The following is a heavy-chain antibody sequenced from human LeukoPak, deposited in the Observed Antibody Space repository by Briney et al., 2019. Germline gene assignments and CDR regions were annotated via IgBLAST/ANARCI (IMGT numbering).Heavy chain of an antibody. J-gene: IGHJ3*02. CDR2: INAGNGNT. CDR1: GYTLTSYA. Sequence: GASVKVSCKASGYTLTSYAMHWVRQAPGQRLEWMGWINAGNGNTKYSQKFQGRVTITRDTSASTAYMELSSLRSEDTAVYYCARQGSMRAFDIWGQGTMVTVSS. V-gene: IGHV1-3*01. CDR3: ARQGSMRAFDI.